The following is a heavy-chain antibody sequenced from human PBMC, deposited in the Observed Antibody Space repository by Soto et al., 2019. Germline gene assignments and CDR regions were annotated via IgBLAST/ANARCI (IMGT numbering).Heavy chain of an antibody. Sequence: SETLSLTCTVSGGSISSYYWSWIRQPPGKGLEWIGYIYYSGSTNYNPSLKSRVTISVDTSKNQFSLKLSSVTAADTAVYYWAREGGYGPTLKLPTWFDPWGQGTLVTVSS. D-gene: IGHD1-7*01. CDR2: IYYSGST. V-gene: IGHV4-59*01. CDR1: GGSISSYY. J-gene: IGHJ5*02. CDR3: AREGGYGPTLKLPTWFDP.